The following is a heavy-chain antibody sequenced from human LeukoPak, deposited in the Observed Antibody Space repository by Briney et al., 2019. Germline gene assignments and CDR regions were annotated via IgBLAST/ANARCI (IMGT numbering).Heavy chain of an antibody. D-gene: IGHD3-16*01. CDR3: ARDGGY. V-gene: IGHV3-30*02. Sequence: GGSLRLSCAASGFTFSSYGMHWVRQAPGKGLEWVTFIRYDGSNKYYADSVKGRFTTSRDNAKNSLYLQMNSLRAEDTAVYYCARDGGYWGQGTLVTVSS. CDR2: IRYDGSNK. CDR1: GFTFSSYG. J-gene: IGHJ4*02.